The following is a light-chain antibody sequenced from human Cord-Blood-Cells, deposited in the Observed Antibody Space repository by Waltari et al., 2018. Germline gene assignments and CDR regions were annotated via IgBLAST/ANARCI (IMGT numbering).Light chain of an antibody. CDR2: EGS. CDR3: CSYAGSSFWV. V-gene: IGLV2-23*01. J-gene: IGLJ3*02. CDR1: SSDVGSYNL. Sequence: QSALTQPASVSGSPGQSITISCTGTSSDVGSYNLVPWYQQHPGKAPKLMIYEGSKRPSGVSNRFSGSKSGNTASLTISGLQAKDEADYYCCSYAGSSFWVFGGGTKLTVL.